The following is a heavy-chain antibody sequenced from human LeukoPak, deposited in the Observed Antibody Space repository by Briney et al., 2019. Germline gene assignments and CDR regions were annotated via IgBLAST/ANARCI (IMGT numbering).Heavy chain of an antibody. D-gene: IGHD3-3*01. Sequence: ASVKVSCKASGYTFTGYYMHWVRQAPGQGLEWMGWINPNSGGTNYAQKFQGRVTMTRDTSISTAYMELSRLRSDDTAVYYCARDMVHVDYDFWSGPGYYYGMDVWGQGTTVTVSS. CDR3: ARDMVHVDYDFWSGPGYYYGMDV. CDR1: GYTFTGYY. J-gene: IGHJ6*02. V-gene: IGHV1-2*02. CDR2: INPNSGGT.